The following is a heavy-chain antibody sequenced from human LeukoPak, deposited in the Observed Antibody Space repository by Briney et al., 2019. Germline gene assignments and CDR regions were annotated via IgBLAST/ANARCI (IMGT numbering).Heavy chain of an antibody. V-gene: IGHV3-53*01. Sequence: GGSLRLSCAASGFTVSSNYMSWVRQAPGKGLEWVSVIYSGGSTYYADSVKGRFTISRDNSKNTLYLQMNSLRAEDTAVYYCASTLRYFDWLFDGAFDIWGQGTMVTVSS. J-gene: IGHJ3*02. D-gene: IGHD3-9*01. CDR2: IYSGGST. CDR3: ASTLRYFDWLFDGAFDI. CDR1: GFTVSSNY.